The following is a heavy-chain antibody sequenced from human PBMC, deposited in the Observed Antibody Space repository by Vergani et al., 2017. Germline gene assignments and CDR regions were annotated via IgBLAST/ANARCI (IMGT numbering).Heavy chain of an antibody. CDR2: IYYFGSS. V-gene: IGHV4-38-2*02. D-gene: IGHD3-10*01. J-gene: IGHJ5*02. Sequence: QVQLQESGPGLVKPSQTLSLTCTVSGYSISSGYYWGWVRQPPGKGLEWIATIYYFGSSYFNPSLESRVSISIDKSENQFSLNLTSVTAADTAVYYCARIYRWYGELSTDPWGQGTLVTVSS. CDR3: ARIYRWYGELSTDP. CDR1: GYSISSGYY.